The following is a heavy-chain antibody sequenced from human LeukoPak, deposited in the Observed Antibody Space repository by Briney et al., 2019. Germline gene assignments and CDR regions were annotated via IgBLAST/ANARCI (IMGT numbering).Heavy chain of an antibody. CDR3: ARIHRPDAFDI. CDR2: IYYSGST. CDR1: GGSISSSSYY. Sequence: PSETLSLTCTVSGGSISSSSYYWSWIRQPPGKGLEWIGYIYYSGSTYYNPSLKSRVTISVDTSKNQFSLKLSSVTAADTAVYYCARIHRPDAFDIWGQGTMVTVSS. V-gene: IGHV4-39*07. J-gene: IGHJ3*02.